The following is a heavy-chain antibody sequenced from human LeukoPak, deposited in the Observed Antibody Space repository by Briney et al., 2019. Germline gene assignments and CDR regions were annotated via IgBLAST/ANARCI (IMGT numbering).Heavy chain of an antibody. D-gene: IGHD5-12*01. J-gene: IGHJ6*02. CDR2: VFDSGGT. Sequence: SETLSLTCTVSGGSISNYWWSWIRQPPGKGLEWIGYVFDSGGTNYNPSLKSRATISVDTSKKQFSLKLSSVTAADTAVYYCARGGSGYDSFYYYGMDVWGQGTTVTVSS. CDR3: ARGGSGYDSFYYYGMDV. CDR1: GGSISNYW. V-gene: IGHV4-59*01.